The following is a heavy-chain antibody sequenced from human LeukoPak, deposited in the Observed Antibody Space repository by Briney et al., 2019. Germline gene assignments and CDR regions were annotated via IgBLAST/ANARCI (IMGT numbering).Heavy chain of an antibody. J-gene: IGHJ5*02. Sequence: SETLSLTCTVSGGSINSYYWSWIRQPPGKGLEWIGYIYYSGSTNYNPSLKSRVTISVDTSKNQFSLKLSSVTAADTAVYYCARHDGITMVRGVIAPPHWFDPWGQGTLVTVSS. CDR2: IYYSGST. D-gene: IGHD3-10*01. CDR1: GGSINSYY. V-gene: IGHV4-59*08. CDR3: ARHDGITMVRGVIAPPHWFDP.